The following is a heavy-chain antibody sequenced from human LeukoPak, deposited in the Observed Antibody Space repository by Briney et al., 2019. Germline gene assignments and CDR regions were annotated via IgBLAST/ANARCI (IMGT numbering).Heavy chain of an antibody. CDR1: RGTFSSYA. J-gene: IGHJ4*02. CDR3: AYDSPHQFDY. CDR2: IIPILGIA. V-gene: IGHV1-69*04. D-gene: IGHD3-22*01. Sequence: ASVKVSCKASRGTFSSYAISWVRQAPGQGLEWMGRIIPILGIANYAQKFQGRVTITADKSTSTAYMELSSLRSEDTAVYYCAYDSPHQFDYWGQGTLVTVSS.